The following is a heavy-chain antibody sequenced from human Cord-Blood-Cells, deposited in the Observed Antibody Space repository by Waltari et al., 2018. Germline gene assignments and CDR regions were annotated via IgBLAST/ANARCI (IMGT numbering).Heavy chain of an antibody. D-gene: IGHD2-2*01. CDR1: GFTFSSYT. V-gene: IGHV3-21*01. J-gene: IGHJ4*02. Sequence: EVQLVESGGGLVKPGGSLRLSCAASGFTFSSYTMNWVRQAPGKGLEWVSSISSSSSYIYYADSVKGRFTISRDNAKNSLYLQMNSLRAEDTAVYYCAASRVVVPAAIDYWGQGTLVTVSS. CDR2: ISSSSSYI. CDR3: AASRVVVPAAIDY.